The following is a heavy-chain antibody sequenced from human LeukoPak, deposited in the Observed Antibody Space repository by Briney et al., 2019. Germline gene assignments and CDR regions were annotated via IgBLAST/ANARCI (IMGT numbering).Heavy chain of an antibody. CDR3: ARGIIAAAGPLFDY. CDR2: INHSGST. Sequence: SETLSLTCAVYGGSFSGYYWSWIRQPPGKGLEWIGEINHSGSTNYNPSLKSRVTISVDTSKNQFSLKLSSVTAADTAVYYCARGIIAAAGPLFDYWGQGTLVTVPS. J-gene: IGHJ4*02. D-gene: IGHD6-13*01. CDR1: GGSFSGYY. V-gene: IGHV4-34*01.